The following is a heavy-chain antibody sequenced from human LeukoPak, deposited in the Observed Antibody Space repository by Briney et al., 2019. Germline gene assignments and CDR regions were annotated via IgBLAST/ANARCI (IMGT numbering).Heavy chain of an antibody. CDR1: GYSFTTYW. D-gene: IGHD6-19*01. V-gene: IGHV5-51*01. CDR2: IYPGDSDT. J-gene: IGHJ1*01. CDR3: ARRGIAVAGTPAEYFQH. Sequence: GESLKISCKGSGYSFTTYWIGWVRQMPGKGLEWMGIIYPGDSDTRYNPSFQGQVTISADKSFSIAYLQWSSLKASDTAMYYCARRGIAVAGTPAEYFQHWGQGTLVIVSS.